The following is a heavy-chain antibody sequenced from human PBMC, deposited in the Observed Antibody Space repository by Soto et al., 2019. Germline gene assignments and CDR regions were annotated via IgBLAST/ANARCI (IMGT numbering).Heavy chain of an antibody. Sequence: LETLSLTCTVSGGSISSYYWTWIRQPPGKGLEWIGNIYYSGNTNYNPSLKSRVTISADTSKNQFSLKVSSLTAADTAVYYCARDRHIAAAGSHYYYYMDVWGKGTTVTVSS. J-gene: IGHJ6*03. V-gene: IGHV4-59*01. CDR2: IYYSGNT. D-gene: IGHD6-13*01. CDR3: ARDRHIAAAGSHYYYYMDV. CDR1: GGSISSYY.